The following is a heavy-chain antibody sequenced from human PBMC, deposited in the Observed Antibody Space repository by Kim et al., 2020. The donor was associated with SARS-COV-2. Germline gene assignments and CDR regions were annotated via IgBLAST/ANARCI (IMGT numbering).Heavy chain of an antibody. D-gene: IGHD3-10*01. J-gene: IGHJ6*03. CDR2: ISADGSDT. V-gene: IGHV3-74*01. CDR1: GFTFSDFY. CDR3: GRGGNMDV. Sequence: GGSLRLSCAASGFTFSDFYIYWVRQRPGKGLVFVSRISADGSDTKHADSVKGRFTISRDNAKNTVTLQMNSLRGEDTAVYYCGRGGNMDVWGRGTTVTVS.